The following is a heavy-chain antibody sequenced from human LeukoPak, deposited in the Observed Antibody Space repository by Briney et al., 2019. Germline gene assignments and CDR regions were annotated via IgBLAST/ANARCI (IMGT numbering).Heavy chain of an antibody. J-gene: IGHJ4*02. CDR3: AKDSAYYYDSSGYYYD. D-gene: IGHD3-22*01. CDR1: GFTFSNYG. Sequence: PGGTLRLSCAASGFTFSNYGMNWVRQAPGKGLEWVSGICGLGDRIYYADSVRGRFTISRDNSKNTLYLQMNSLRAEDTAMYYCAKDSAYYYDSSGYYYDWGQGTLVTVSS. CDR2: ICGLGDRI. V-gene: IGHV3-NL1*01.